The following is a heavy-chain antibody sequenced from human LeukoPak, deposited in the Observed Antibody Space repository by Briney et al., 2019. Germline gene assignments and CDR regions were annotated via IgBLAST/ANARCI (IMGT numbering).Heavy chain of an antibody. D-gene: IGHD3-22*01. CDR1: GGSISSYY. J-gene: IGHJ4*02. Sequence: PSETLSLTCTVSGGSISSYYWSWIRQPPGKGLEWIGYIYYSGSTNYNPSLKSRVTISVDTSKNQFSLKLSSVTAADTAVYYCASVSPGYYDSSGYYRDWGQGTLVTVSS. CDR2: IYYSGST. V-gene: IGHV4-59*01. CDR3: ASVSPGYYDSSGYYRD.